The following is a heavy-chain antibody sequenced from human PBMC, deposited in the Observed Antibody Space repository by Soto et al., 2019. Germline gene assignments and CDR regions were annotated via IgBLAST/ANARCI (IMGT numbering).Heavy chain of an antibody. CDR3: ARGTTTSAFSAMDV. D-gene: IGHD1-1*01. Sequence: QVQLVESGGGVVQPGRSLRLSCAASGFTFSYHALNWVRQAPGKGLEWVAVISYDGDNKYITESVKGRFTISRDNSKNTVSLQVNSLRTEDTAMYFWARGTTTSAFSAMDVWGQGTTVTVSS. V-gene: IGHV3-30-3*01. CDR1: GFTFSYHA. CDR2: ISYDGDNK. J-gene: IGHJ6*02.